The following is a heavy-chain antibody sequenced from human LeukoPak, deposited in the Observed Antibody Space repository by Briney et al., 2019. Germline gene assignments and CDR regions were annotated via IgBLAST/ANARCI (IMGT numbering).Heavy chain of an antibody. D-gene: IGHD6-13*01. CDR2: MNPNSGNT. V-gene: IGHV1-8*01. J-gene: IGHJ4*02. CDR3: ARPMYSSSWYLPGY. Sequence: ASVKVSCKASGYTFTSYDINWARQATGQGLEWMGWMNPNSGNTGYAQKFQGRVTMTRNTSINTAYMELSSLGSEDTAVYYCARPMYSSSWYLPGYWGQGTLVTVSS. CDR1: GYTFTSYD.